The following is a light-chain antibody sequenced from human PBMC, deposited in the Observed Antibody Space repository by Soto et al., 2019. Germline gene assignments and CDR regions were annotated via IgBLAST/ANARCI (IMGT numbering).Light chain of an antibody. CDR3: QQSYSTPRT. CDR1: QSIKTW. Sequence: DIQMTQSPSALSASVGDRVTITCRASQSIKTWLAWYQRKPGRAPNLLIYDASSLQSGVPSRFSGSGSGTAFTLTISSLQPEDFATYYCQQSYSTPRTFGQGTKVDIK. J-gene: IGKJ1*01. CDR2: DAS. V-gene: IGKV1-39*01.